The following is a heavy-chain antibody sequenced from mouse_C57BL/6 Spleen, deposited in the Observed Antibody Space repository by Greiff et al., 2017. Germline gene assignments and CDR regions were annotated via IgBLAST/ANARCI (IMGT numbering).Heavy chain of an antibody. J-gene: IGHJ4*01. CDR1: GYAFTNYL. Sequence: VQLQQSGAELVRPGTSVKVSCKASGYAFTNYLIEWVKQRPGQGLEWIGVINPGSGGTNYNEKFKGKATLAADTSSSTAYMQLSSLTSEDSAVYCCARDGRCPLCYALDDWGQGTTVTVST. CDR3: ARDGRCPLCYALDD. V-gene: IGHV1-54*01. CDR2: INPGSGGT.